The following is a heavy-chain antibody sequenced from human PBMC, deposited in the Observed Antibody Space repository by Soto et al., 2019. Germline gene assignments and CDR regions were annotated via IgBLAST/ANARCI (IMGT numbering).Heavy chain of an antibody. D-gene: IGHD2-2*01. V-gene: IGHV3-7*03. CDR3: ARDLGDCSSTSCYSPINWFDP. CDR1: GFTFSSYW. J-gene: IGHJ5*02. CDR2: IKQDGSEK. Sequence: GSLRLSCAASGFTFSSYWMSWVRQAPGKGLEWVANIKQDGSEKYYVDSVKGRFTISRDNAKNSLYLQMNSLRAEDTAVYYCARDLGDCSSTSCYSPINWFDPWGQGTLVTVSS.